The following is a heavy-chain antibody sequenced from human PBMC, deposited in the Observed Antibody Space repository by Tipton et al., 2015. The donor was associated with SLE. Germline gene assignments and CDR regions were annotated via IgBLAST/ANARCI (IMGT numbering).Heavy chain of an antibody. D-gene: IGHD6-19*01. CDR2: IYYREGT. V-gene: IGHV4-59*08. J-gene: IGHJ6*02. CDR1: GDSINSYY. Sequence: TLSLTCTVSGDSINSYYWSWIRQPPGEGLEWIGYIYYREGTNYSPSLKSRATISLDTSNNQLSLKLSSVTAADTAVYYCARHHGSGWLYGLDVWGQGTTVTVSS. CDR3: ARHHGSGWLYGLDV.